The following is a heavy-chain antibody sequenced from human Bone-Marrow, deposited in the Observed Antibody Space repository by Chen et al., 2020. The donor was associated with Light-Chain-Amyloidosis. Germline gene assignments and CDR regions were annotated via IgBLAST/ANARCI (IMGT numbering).Heavy chain of an antibody. J-gene: IGHJ4*02. CDR3: ARHYAGITMVWVVTAFFDY. CDR2: IYYSGST. D-gene: IGHD3-10*01. V-gene: IGHV4-39*01. Sequence: QLQLQESGPGLVKPSETLSLTCTVSGGSISSSSYYWGWIRQPPGKGLEWIGSIYYSGSTYYNPSLEGRDSISVDTSKNQFSLKLSSVTAAGTAVYYCARHYAGITMVWVVTAFFDYWGKRTLLTVSS. CDR1: GGSISSSSYY.